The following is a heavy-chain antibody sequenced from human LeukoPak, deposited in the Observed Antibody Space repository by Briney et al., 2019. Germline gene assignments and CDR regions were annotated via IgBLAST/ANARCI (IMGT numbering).Heavy chain of an antibody. J-gene: IGHJ4*02. CDR1: GGSISSYY. V-gene: IGHV4-4*09. Sequence: PSETLSLTCTVSGGSISSYYWSWIRQPPGKGLEWIGYIYTSGSTNYNPSLKSRVTISVDTSKNQFSLKLSSVTAADTAVYYCARHVPPSYYFDYWGQGTLATVSS. CDR3: ARHVPPSYYFDY. CDR2: IYTSGST. D-gene: IGHD2-2*01.